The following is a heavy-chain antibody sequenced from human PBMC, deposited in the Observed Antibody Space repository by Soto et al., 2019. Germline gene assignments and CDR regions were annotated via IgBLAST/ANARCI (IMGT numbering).Heavy chain of an antibody. Sequence: QVPLVQSGAEVKKPGSSVKVSCKASGGTFSSYAISWVRQAPGQGLEWMGGIIPIFGTANYAQKFQGRVTITADESTSTAYMELSSLRSEDTAVYYCAAKTGVTMIVVPPYFDLWGRGTLVTVSS. CDR1: GGTFSSYA. CDR2: IIPIFGTA. CDR3: AAKTGVTMIVVPPYFDL. D-gene: IGHD3-22*01. J-gene: IGHJ2*01. V-gene: IGHV1-69*01.